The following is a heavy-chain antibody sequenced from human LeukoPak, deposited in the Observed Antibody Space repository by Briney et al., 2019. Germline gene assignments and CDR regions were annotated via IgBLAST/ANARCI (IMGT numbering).Heavy chain of an antibody. Sequence: GGSLRLSCAVSGFTFDDYAMHWVRQAPGKGLEWVSGISWNSGSIGYADSVKGRFTISRDNAKDSLYLQMNSLRAEDMALYYCAKEENGDILTGPFDPWGQGTLVTVSS. V-gene: IGHV3-9*03. CDR2: ISWNSGSI. CDR3: AKEENGDILTGPFDP. J-gene: IGHJ5*02. D-gene: IGHD3-9*01. CDR1: GFTFDDYA.